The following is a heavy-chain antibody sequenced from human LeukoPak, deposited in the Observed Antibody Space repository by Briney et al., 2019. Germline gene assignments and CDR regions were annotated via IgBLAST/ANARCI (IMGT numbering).Heavy chain of an antibody. J-gene: IGHJ4*02. Sequence: GGSLRLSCAASGFTFDDYAMPWVRQAPGKGLEWVSSISWNSGTRRYADSVKGRFTISRDNAKNSLYLQMNGLRAEDTALYYCAKASGGYCSSISCYHFDYWGQGILVTVSS. CDR3: AKASGGYCSSISCYHFDY. CDR2: ISWNSGTR. D-gene: IGHD2-2*01. CDR1: GFTFDDYA. V-gene: IGHV3-9*01.